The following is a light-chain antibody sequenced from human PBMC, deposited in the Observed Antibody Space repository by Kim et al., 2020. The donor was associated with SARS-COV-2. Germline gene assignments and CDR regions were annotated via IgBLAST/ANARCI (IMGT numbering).Light chain of an antibody. CDR2: AAS. V-gene: IGKV1-12*01. CDR3: QQAGSHPLT. CDR1: QSIGRW. Sequence: GDRFTITCRASQSIGRWLAWYQQEPGKAPKLLIYAASTLQSGVPSRFNGIGSGTDFTLTITNLQPEDFATYFCQQAGSHPLTFGGGTKVEIK. J-gene: IGKJ4*01.